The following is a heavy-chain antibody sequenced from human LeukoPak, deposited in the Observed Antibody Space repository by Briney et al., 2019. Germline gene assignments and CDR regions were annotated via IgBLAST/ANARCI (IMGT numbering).Heavy chain of an antibody. CDR2: ISGSGGST. CDR1: GFTFSSYA. D-gene: IGHD4-11*01. J-gene: IGHJ6*03. CDR3: AKAADSNSYYYYYYMDV. Sequence: PGGSLRLSCAASGFTFSSYAMSWVRQAPGKGLEWVSAISGSGGSTYYADSVKGRFTISRDNSKNTLYLQMNSLRAEDTAVYYCAKAADSNSYYYYYYMDVWGKGTTVTVSS. V-gene: IGHV3-23*01.